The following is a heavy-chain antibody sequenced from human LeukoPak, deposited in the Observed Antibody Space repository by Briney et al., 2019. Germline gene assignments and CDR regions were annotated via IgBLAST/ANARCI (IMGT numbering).Heavy chain of an antibody. V-gene: IGHV5-51*01. CDR2: IYPGDSDT. Sequence: GESLKISCKGSGYSFTSYWSGWVRQMPGKGLEWMGIIYPGDSDTRYSPSFQGQVTISADKSISTAYLQWSSLKASDTAMYYCARWVNYDYVWGSYRKLNYFDYWGQGTLVTVSS. D-gene: IGHD3-16*02. J-gene: IGHJ4*02. CDR3: ARWVNYDYVWGSYRKLNYFDY. CDR1: GYSFTSYW.